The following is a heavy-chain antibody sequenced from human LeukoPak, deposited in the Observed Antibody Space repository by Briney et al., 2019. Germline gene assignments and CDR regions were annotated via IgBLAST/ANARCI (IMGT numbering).Heavy chain of an antibody. CDR2: IYHSGST. CDR1: GGSISSGGYS. CDR3: ARVRRAGILDY. J-gene: IGHJ4*02. Sequence: SQTLSLTCAVSGGSISSGGYSWSWIRQPPGKGLEWIGYIYHSGSTYYNPSLKSRVTISVDTSKNQFSLKLSSVTAADTAVYYCARVRRAGILDYWGQGTLVTVSS. D-gene: IGHD6-19*01. V-gene: IGHV4-30-2*01.